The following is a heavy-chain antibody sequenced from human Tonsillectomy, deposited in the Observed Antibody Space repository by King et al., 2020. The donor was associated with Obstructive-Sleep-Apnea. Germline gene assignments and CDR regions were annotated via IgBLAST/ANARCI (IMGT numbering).Heavy chain of an antibody. CDR1: GGSISSSNW. CDR3: ARERGVAAAGRNWFDP. Sequence: QLQESGPGLVKPSGTLSLTCAVSGGSISSSNWWNWVRQSPGKGLEWIGEIYHSGTTNYNPSLGSRVTFSVDKSKNQFSLKLSSVTAADTAVYYCARERGVAAAGRNWFDPWGQGTLVTVSS. D-gene: IGHD6-13*01. J-gene: IGHJ5*02. V-gene: IGHV4-4*02. CDR2: IYHSGTT.